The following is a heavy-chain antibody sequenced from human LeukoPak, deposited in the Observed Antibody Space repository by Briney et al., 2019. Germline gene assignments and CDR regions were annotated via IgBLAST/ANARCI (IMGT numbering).Heavy chain of an antibody. CDR1: GFTFSSYS. V-gene: IGHV3-21*01. J-gene: IGHJ4*02. Sequence: GGSLRLSCAASGFTFSSYSMNWVRQAPGKGLEWVSPISSSSSYIYYADSVKGRFTISRDNAKNSLYLQMNSLRAEDTAVYYCARDIPYGSGSLYDYWGQGTLVTVSS. CDR3: ARDIPYGSGSLYDY. CDR2: ISSSSSYI. D-gene: IGHD3-10*01.